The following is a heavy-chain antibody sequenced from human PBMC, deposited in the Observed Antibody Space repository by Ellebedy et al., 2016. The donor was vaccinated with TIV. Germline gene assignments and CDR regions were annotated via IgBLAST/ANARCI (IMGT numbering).Heavy chain of an antibody. CDR2: IFPGDSDT. Sequence: GESLKISCKGSGYDFTNYWIGWVRQMPGKGLEWMGIIFPGDSDTTYSPSFAGQVTFSADKSSNPAYLQWSSLKASDTAIYYCATLLGPPALDYWGQGTLVTVSS. J-gene: IGHJ4*02. CDR3: ATLLGPPALDY. CDR1: GYDFTNYW. D-gene: IGHD2-2*01. V-gene: IGHV5-51*01.